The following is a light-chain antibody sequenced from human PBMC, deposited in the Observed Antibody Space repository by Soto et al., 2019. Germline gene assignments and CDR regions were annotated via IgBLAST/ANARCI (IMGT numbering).Light chain of an antibody. V-gene: IGKV3-20*01. CDR2: GAS. Sequence: EILLTQSPATLSLSAGDRATLSCRASQSVSSYLAWYQQKPGQAPRLLIYGASSRATGIPDRFRGSGSGTDLTLTISRLEPEDFAVYYCHHYGTSWTFGQGTKVDIK. CDR1: QSVSSY. CDR3: HHYGTSWT. J-gene: IGKJ1*01.